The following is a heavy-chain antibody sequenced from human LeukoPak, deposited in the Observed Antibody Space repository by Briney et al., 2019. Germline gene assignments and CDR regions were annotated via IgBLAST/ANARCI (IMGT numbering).Heavy chain of an antibody. V-gene: IGHV3-66*01. CDR3: ARDRISSSDDAFDI. Sequence: PGGSLRLSCAASGFTVSSNYMSWVPQTPGKRLEWVSVIYSGGSTYYADSVKGRFTISRDNSKNTLYLQMNSLRAEDTAVYYCARDRISSSDDAFDIWGQGTMVTVSS. CDR2: IYSGGST. D-gene: IGHD6-13*01. CDR1: GFTVSSNY. J-gene: IGHJ3*02.